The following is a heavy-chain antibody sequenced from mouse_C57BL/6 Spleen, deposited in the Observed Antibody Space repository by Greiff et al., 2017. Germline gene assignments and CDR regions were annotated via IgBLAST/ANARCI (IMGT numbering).Heavy chain of an antibody. CDR3: ARHEGLITTVVATGFDY. Sequence: QVHVKQSGAELVKPGASVKLSCKASGYTSTEYTIHWVKQRSGQGLEWIGWFYPGSGSIKYNEKFKDKATLTADKSSSTVYMELSRLTSEDSAVYFGARHEGLITTVVATGFDYWGQGTTLTVSS. D-gene: IGHD1-1*01. V-gene: IGHV1-62-2*01. CDR2: FYPGSGSI. J-gene: IGHJ2*01. CDR1: GYTSTEYT.